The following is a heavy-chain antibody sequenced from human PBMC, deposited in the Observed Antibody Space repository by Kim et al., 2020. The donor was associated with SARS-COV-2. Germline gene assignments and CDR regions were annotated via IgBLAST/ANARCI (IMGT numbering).Heavy chain of an antibody. V-gene: IGHV3-23*01. CDR1: GFAFSDYP. CDR2: ISDNGGHT. Sequence: GGSLRLSCAASGFAFSDYPMSWVRQAPGKGLEWVSAISDNGGHTYYTASVRGRLTISRDNSKNTLFLQLSSLTVEDTAVYYCAKEMELGLSTMDHWGQG. CDR3: AKEMELGLSTMDH. J-gene: IGHJ1*01. D-gene: IGHD3-10*01.